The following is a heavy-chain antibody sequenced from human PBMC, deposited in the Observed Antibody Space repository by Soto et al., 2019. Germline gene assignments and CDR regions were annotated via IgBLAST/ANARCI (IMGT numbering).Heavy chain of an antibody. CDR2: IYRSGTA. V-gene: IGHV4-4*02. CDR1: GGSISDNNW. Sequence: QVQLQESGPGLVRPSGTLSLTCAGSGGSISDNNWWSWVRQPPGKGLEWIGEIYRSGTANYNPSLNSRVTISMDKSKNQISLHLYSVTAADSAVYYCARHIGVPGTRGFDYWGQGTLVTVSS. J-gene: IGHJ4*02. D-gene: IGHD2-21*01. CDR3: ARHIGVPGTRGFDY.